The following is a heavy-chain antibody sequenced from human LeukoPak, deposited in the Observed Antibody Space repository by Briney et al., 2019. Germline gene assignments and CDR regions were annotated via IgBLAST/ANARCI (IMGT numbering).Heavy chain of an antibody. Sequence: PSETLSLTCTVSGGSISSYYWSWIRQPPGKGLEWIGYIYYSGSTNYNPSLKGRVTISGDTSKNQFSLKLSSVTAADTAVYYCAGESSSGWYSFDYWGQGTLVTVSS. J-gene: IGHJ4*02. CDR2: IYYSGST. CDR1: GGSISSYY. CDR3: AGESSSGWYSFDY. V-gene: IGHV4-59*12. D-gene: IGHD6-19*01.